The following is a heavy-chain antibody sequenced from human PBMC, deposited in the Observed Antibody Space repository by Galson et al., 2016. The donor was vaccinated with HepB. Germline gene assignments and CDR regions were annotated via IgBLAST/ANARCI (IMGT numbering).Heavy chain of an antibody. V-gene: IGHV3-23*01. J-gene: IGHJ4*03. D-gene: IGHD3-10*01. CDR3: AKVGFSDLDH. Sequence: SLRLSCAVSGFTFSSYAMSWVRQSPGKGLEWVSSISSSGEHISFADSVKGRLTISRDNSKNTVSLLMSSLRVEDTAIYYCAKVGFSDLDHWGHGTLVTVSS. CDR1: GFTFSSYA. CDR2: ISSSGEHI.